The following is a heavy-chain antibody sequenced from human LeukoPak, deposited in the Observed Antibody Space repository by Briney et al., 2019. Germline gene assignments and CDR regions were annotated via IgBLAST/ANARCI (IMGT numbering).Heavy chain of an antibody. CDR1: GFTFSNAW. CDR3: TPTPGYSSGLDVDY. J-gene: IGHJ4*02. CDR2: IKSKTDGGTT. Sequence: AGGSLRLSCAASGFTFSNAWMSWVRQAPGKGLEWVGRIKSKTDGGTTDYAAPVKGRFTISRDDSKNTLCLQMNSLKTEDTAVYYCTPTPGYSSGLDVDYWGQGTLVTVSS. V-gene: IGHV3-15*01. D-gene: IGHD6-19*01.